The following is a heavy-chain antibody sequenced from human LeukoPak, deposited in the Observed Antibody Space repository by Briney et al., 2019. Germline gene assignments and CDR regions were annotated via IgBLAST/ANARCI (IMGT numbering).Heavy chain of an antibody. CDR2: IYSGGST. V-gene: IGHV3-66*01. Sequence: GGSLRLSCAASGFTVSSNYMSWVRQAPGKGLEWVSVIYSGGSTYYADSVKGRFTISRDNSKNTLYLQMTSLRVEDTAVYYCARGSRGSAMVDYWGQGTLVTVSS. J-gene: IGHJ4*02. D-gene: IGHD5-18*01. CDR3: ARGSRGSAMVDY. CDR1: GFTVSSNY.